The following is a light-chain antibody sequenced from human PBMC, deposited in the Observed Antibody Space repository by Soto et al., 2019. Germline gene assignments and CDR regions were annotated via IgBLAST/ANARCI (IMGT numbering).Light chain of an antibody. CDR3: QHHYRWPLT. Sequence: VVTLCPDSRSVYLGEGATVAGKCGQRVLYSSNNKNYLDWYQQKPGQPPKLLIYWASTRESGVPDRFSGSGSGTEFTLTISSLQSEYFGVYYCQHHYRWPLTFGGGTRVDI. CDR1: QRVLYSSNNKNY. J-gene: IGKJ4*01. V-gene: IGKV4-1*01. CDR2: WAS.